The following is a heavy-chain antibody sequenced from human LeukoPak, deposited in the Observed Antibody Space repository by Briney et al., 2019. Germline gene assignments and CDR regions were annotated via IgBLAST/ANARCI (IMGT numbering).Heavy chain of an antibody. Sequence: GESLQISCKGSGYSFTSYWIGWVRQVPGKGLEWMGIIYPGDSDTRYSPSFQGQVTISADKSISTAYLQWSSLKASDTAMYYCARVGCSSTSCYLHNWFDPWGQGTLVTVSS. J-gene: IGHJ5*02. V-gene: IGHV5-51*01. CDR2: IYPGDSDT. CDR1: GYSFTSYW. D-gene: IGHD2-2*01. CDR3: ARVGCSSTSCYLHNWFDP.